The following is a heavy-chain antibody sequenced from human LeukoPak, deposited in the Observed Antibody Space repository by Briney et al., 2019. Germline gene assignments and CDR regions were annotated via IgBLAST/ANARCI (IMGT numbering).Heavy chain of an antibody. J-gene: IGHJ4*02. CDR3: ARGYTFGTLDY. CDR2: INSDGN. CDR1: GFTLSTYW. D-gene: IGHD3-16*01. V-gene: IGHV3-74*01. Sequence: GSLRLSCAASGFTLSTYWIHWVRQPPGKGLVWVSRINSDGNRFADSVKGRFTISRDNAENTVYLQMNSLRAEDTAVYFCARGYTFGTLDYWGQGALVTVSS.